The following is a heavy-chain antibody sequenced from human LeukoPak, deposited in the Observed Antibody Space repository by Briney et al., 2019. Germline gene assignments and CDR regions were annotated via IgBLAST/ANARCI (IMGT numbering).Heavy chain of an antibody. V-gene: IGHV4-59*01. CDR3: ARNSGSFYFDY. CDR2: IHDVGTT. D-gene: IGHD1-26*01. Sequence: PSETLSLTCTVSGGSITNSYWSWIRQSPGKGLEWIGYIHDVGTTNHNPSLKSRVTLSIDTSANQFSLTLRSVTTADTAVYYCARNSGSFYFDYWGQGTLVTVSS. J-gene: IGHJ4*02. CDR1: GGSITNSY.